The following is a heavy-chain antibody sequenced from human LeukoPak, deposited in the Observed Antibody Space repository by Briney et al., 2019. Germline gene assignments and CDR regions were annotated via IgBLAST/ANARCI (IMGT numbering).Heavy chain of an antibody. CDR2: IYYSGST. V-gene: IGHV4-39*07. J-gene: IGHJ4*02. CDR3: ARGLNQYRSLGY. D-gene: IGHD5-12*01. Sequence: SETLSLTCTVSGGSISSSSYYWGWIRQPPGKGLEWIGSIYYSGSTYYNPSLKSRVTISVDTSKNQFSLKLSSVTAADTAVYYCARGLNQYRSLGYWGQGTLVTVSS. CDR1: GGSISSSSYY.